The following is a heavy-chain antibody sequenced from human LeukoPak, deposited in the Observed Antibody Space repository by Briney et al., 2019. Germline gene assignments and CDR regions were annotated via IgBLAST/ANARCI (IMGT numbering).Heavy chain of an antibody. V-gene: IGHV1-69*13. D-gene: IGHD2-15*01. CDR1: AGTYSSYA. J-gene: IGHJ4*02. CDR3: AREYCSGGSCPFGWYFDY. CDR2: IIPIFCTA. Sequence: ASVKVSCKASAGTYSSYAISWVRQAPGQGLEWMGGIIPIFCTANYAQKFQGRVTITADESTSTAYMELSSLRSEDTAVYYCAREYCSGGSCPFGWYFDYWGQGTLVTVSS.